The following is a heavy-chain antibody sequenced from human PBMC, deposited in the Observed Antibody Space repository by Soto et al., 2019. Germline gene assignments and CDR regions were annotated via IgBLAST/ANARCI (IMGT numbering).Heavy chain of an antibody. D-gene: IGHD2-2*01. CDR3: TRVPDR. V-gene: IGHV4-30-2*01. CDR2: IYHSGST. J-gene: IGHJ5*02. Sequence: SETLSHTCAVSGGSISSGGYSWSWIRQPPGKGLEWIGYIYHSGSTYYNPSLKSRVTISVDRSKNQFSLKLSSVTAADTAVYYCTRVPDRWGQGTLVT. CDR1: GGSISSGGYS.